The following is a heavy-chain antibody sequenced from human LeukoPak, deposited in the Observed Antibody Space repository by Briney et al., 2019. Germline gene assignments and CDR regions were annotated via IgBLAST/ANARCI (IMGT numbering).Heavy chain of an antibody. CDR1: GFTFDDYG. Sequence: PGGSLRLSCAASGFTFDDYGMSWVRQAPGKGLEWVSSISSSSSYIYYADSVKGRFTISRDNAKNSLYLQMNSLRAEDTAVYYCARDYLDYDSSGYLLDYWGQGTLVTVSS. V-gene: IGHV3-21*01. D-gene: IGHD3-22*01. CDR3: ARDYLDYDSSGYLLDY. J-gene: IGHJ4*02. CDR2: ISSSSSYI.